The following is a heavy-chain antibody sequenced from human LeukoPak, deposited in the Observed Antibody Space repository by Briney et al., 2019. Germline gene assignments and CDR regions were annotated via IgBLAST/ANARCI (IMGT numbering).Heavy chain of an antibody. CDR3: TTDTYYSGSGSYPYDAFDI. V-gene: IGHV3-15*01. D-gene: IGHD3-10*01. J-gene: IGHJ3*02. CDR2: IKSKTDGGTT. CDR1: GFTFSNAW. Sequence: PGGSLRLSCAASGFTFSNAWMSWVRQAPGKGLEWVGRIKSKTDGGTTDYAAPVKGRFTIPRDDSKNTLYLQMNSLKAEDTAVYYCTTDTYYSGSGSYPYDAFDIWGQGTMVTVSS.